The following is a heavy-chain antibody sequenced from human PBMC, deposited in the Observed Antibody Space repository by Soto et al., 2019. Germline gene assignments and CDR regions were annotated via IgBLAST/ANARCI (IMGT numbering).Heavy chain of an antibody. V-gene: IGHV3-23*01. J-gene: IGHJ2*01. CDR3: FFQAEDGIRDTVPVSAFRLNRSSDL. D-gene: IGHD2-2*02. CDR2: ISGSGGSP. Sequence: GKGLEWVSAISGSGGSPYYADSVNGRFTISRDNSKNTLYLQMNSLRAEDTAVYYFFFQAEDGIRDTVPVSAFRLNRSSDL.